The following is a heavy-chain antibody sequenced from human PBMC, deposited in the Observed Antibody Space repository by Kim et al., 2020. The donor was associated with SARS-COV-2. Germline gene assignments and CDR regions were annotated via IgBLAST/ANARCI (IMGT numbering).Heavy chain of an antibody. CDR1: GFTFSSYS. Sequence: GGSLRLSCAASGFTFSSYSMNWVRQAPGKGLEWVSSIISSSSYIYYADSVKGRFTISRDNAKNSLYLQMNSLRAEDTAVYYCAPNPGSRIAVAGRGFDYWGQGTLVTVSS. D-gene: IGHD6-19*01. J-gene: IGHJ4*02. CDR2: IISSSSYI. V-gene: IGHV3-21*01. CDR3: APNPGSRIAVAGRGFDY.